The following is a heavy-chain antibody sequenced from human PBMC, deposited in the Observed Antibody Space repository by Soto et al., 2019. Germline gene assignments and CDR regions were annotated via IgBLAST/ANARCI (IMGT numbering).Heavy chain of an antibody. Sequence: QVQLQESGPGLVKPSETLSLSCTVSGGSINSYYWSWIRQSPGKRMEWIGYVHHSWGSSYNPSLQGRLAISLDTPKRQFSLKVTSVTATDTAVYYCARQGFGPLHGLVDVWGQGTTVTVSS. CDR1: GGSINSYY. J-gene: IGHJ6*02. V-gene: IGHV4-59*08. CDR2: VHHSWGS. CDR3: ARQGFGPLHGLVDV. D-gene: IGHD3-10*01.